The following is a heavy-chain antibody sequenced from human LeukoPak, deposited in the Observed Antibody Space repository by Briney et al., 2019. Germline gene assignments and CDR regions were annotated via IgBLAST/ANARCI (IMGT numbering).Heavy chain of an antibody. V-gene: IGHV1-69*04. CDR2: IIPILGIA. Sequence: SVKVSCKASGGTFSSYAISWVRQAPGQGLEWMGRIIPILGIANYAQRFQGRVTITADKSTSTAYMELSSLRSEDTAVYYCASDVDSSGYYYGSFYDFDYWGQGTLVTVSS. CDR1: GGTFSSYA. J-gene: IGHJ4*02. CDR3: ASDVDSSGYYYGSFYDFDY. D-gene: IGHD3-22*01.